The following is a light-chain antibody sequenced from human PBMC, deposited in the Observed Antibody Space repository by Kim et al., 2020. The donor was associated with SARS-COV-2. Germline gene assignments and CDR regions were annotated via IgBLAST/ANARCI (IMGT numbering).Light chain of an antibody. V-gene: IGLV2-23*02. Sequence: QSVVTQPASVSGSPGQSITISCTGTSSDVESYNLVSWYQQHPGNAPNLIIYEVSKRSSGVSNRSCGSKFGNTALLISSGHQAEDEADYHCCSYAGSNANVFGTGTKVTVL. J-gene: IGLJ1*01. CDR3: CSYAGSNANV. CDR2: EVS. CDR1: SSDVESYNL.